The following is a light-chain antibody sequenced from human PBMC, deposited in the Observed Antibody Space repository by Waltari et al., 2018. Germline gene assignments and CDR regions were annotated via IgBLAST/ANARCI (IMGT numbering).Light chain of an antibody. CDR1: QSISNW. CDR2: KAS. Sequence: DIQMTQSPSTLSASVGDRVTINCRASQSISNWLAWYQQKPGKAPKHLIYKASTLESGVPSRFSGSGSGTEFTLTISSLQPDDFVTYYCQQYNSYSLLTFGGGTKVEIK. CDR3: QQYNSYSLLT. V-gene: IGKV1-5*03. J-gene: IGKJ4*01.